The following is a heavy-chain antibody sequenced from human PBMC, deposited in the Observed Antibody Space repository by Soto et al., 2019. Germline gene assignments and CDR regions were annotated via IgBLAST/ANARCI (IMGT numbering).Heavy chain of an antibody. D-gene: IGHD3-10*01. CDR2: IYYSGST. V-gene: IGHV4-59*01. Sequence: SETLSLTCTVSGGSISSYYWSWIRQPPGKGLEWIGYIYYSGSTNYNPSLKSRVTISVDTSKNQFSLKLSSVTAADTAVYYCARDLYGSGSYPSRWFDPWGQGTLVTVSS. CDR1: GGSISSYY. CDR3: ARDLYGSGSYPSRWFDP. J-gene: IGHJ5*02.